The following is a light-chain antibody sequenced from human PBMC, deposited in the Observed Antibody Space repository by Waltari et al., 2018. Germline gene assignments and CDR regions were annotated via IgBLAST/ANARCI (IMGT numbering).Light chain of an antibody. J-gene: IGKJ1*01. CDR3: QQFSFSTRWT. CDR2: GAS. CDR1: QSVSGNS. V-gene: IGKV3-20*01. Sequence: ENLLTQSPGTLSVSPGERATLFCRASQSVSGNSLAWYQQKPGQAPRLLIYGASSRATGIPDRFSGSGSGTDFTLTISRVAPEDFAVYYCQQFSFSTRWTFGQGTKVEIK.